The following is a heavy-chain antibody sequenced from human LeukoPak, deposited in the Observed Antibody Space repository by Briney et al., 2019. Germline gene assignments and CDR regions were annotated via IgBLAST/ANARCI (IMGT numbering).Heavy chain of an antibody. CDR3: GSYGSGSYVL. CDR2: IYYSGST. D-gene: IGHD3-10*01. J-gene: IGHJ4*02. Sequence: SETLSLTCTVSGGSISSYYWSWIRQPPGKGLEWIGYIYYSGSTNYNPSLKSRVTISVDTSKNQFSLKLSSVTAADTAVYYCGSYGSGSYVLWGQGTLVTVSS. V-gene: IGHV4-59*12. CDR1: GGSISSYY.